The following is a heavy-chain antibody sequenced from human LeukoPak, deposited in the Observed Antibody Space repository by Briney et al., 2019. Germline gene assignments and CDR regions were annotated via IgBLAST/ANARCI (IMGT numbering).Heavy chain of an antibody. J-gene: IGHJ5*02. CDR1: GASINSILYY. D-gene: IGHD4/OR15-4a*01. Sequence: SETLSLTCNVSGASINSILYYWGWIRQPPGKGLDWFGNIFHDGSTYFNPSLKSRVSLSVDTSQRYFSLKLTSVTAADTSVYYCARNVLSNRSFDTWGQGTLVCVSS. CDR3: ARNVLSNRSFDT. CDR2: IFHDGST. V-gene: IGHV4-39*02.